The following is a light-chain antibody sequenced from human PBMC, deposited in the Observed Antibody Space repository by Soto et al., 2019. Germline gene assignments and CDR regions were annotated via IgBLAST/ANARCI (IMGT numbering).Light chain of an antibody. CDR2: WAS. V-gene: IGKV4-1*01. Sequence: DIVMTQSLDSLAVSLGERATINCKSSQSVLHSSNNKNYLAWYQQKPGQPPKLLIYWASTRESGVPDRFSGSGSGTDFTLTISSLQAEDVAVYYCQQYYSAPRTFGQGTKVEIK. CDR1: QSVLHSSNNKNY. CDR3: QQYYSAPRT. J-gene: IGKJ1*01.